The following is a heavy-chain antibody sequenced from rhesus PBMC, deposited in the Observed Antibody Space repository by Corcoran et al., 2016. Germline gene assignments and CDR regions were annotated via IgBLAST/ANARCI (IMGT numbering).Heavy chain of an antibody. CDR1: GGSISSSY. CDR3: ASGGRRGFDY. D-gene: IGHD1-14*01. J-gene: IGHJ4*01. Sequence: QLQLQESGPGLVKPSETLSVTCAVSGGSISSSYWSWIRQAPGKGLEWIGYIYGSGSSTNYSPSLKSRVPLSVDTSKNQLSLKLSSVTAADTAVYYCASGGRRGFDYWGQGVLVTVSS. V-gene: IGHV4-169*02. CDR2: IYGSGSST.